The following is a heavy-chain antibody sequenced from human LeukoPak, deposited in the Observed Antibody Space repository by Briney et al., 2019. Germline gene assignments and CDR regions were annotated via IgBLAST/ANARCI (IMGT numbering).Heavy chain of an antibody. CDR3: ARGALLAAAIDY. Sequence: GASVKVSCKASGGTFSSYAISWVRQAPGQGLEWMGGIIPIFGTANYAQKFQGRVTITADESTSTAYMELSSLGSEDTAVYYCARGALLAAAIDYWGQGTLVTVSS. J-gene: IGHJ4*02. D-gene: IGHD6-13*01. V-gene: IGHV1-69*01. CDR2: IIPIFGTA. CDR1: GGTFSSYA.